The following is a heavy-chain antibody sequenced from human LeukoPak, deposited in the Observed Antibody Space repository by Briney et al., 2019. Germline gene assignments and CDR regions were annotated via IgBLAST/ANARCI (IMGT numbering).Heavy chain of an antibody. CDR1: GFTFSSYW. V-gene: IGHV3-7*01. J-gene: IGHJ4*02. Sequence: GGSLRLSCAASGFTFSSYWMSWVRQAPGKGLEWVANIKQDGSEKYYVDSVKGRFTISRDNAKNSLYLQMNSLRAEDTAVYYCARGASSSRDARRYYFDYWGQGTLVTVSS. D-gene: IGHD6-13*01. CDR2: IKQDGSEK. CDR3: ARGASSSRDARRYYFDY.